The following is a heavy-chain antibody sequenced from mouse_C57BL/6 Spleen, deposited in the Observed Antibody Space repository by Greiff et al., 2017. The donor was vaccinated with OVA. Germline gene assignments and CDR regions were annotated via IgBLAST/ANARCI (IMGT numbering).Heavy chain of an antibody. J-gene: IGHJ1*03. CDR3: AKNYYGSKSYWYFDV. D-gene: IGHD1-1*01. CDR1: GYTFTSYD. CDR2: IYPRDGST. Sequence: QVQLQQSGPELVKPGASVKLSCKASGYTFTSYDINWVKQRPGQGLEWIGWIYPRDGSTKYNEKFKGKATLTVDTSSSTAYMELHSLTSEDSAVYFCAKNYYGSKSYWYFDVWGTGTTVTVSS. V-gene: IGHV1-85*01.